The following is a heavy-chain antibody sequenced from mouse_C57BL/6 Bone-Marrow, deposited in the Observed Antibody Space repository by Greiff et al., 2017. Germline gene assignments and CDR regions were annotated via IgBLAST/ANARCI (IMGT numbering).Heavy chain of an antibody. J-gene: IGHJ4*01. CDR2: INPYNGGT. Sequence: EVQLQQSGPVLVKPGASVKMSCKASGYTFTDYYMNWVKQSHGKSLEWIGVINPYNGGTSYNQKFKGKATLTVDTSSSTAYMELNSLTSEDSAVYYCAREPLIYYGNDVYAMDYWGQGTSVTVSS. D-gene: IGHD2-2*01. CDR3: AREPLIYYGNDVYAMDY. CDR1: GYTFTDYY. V-gene: IGHV1-19*01.